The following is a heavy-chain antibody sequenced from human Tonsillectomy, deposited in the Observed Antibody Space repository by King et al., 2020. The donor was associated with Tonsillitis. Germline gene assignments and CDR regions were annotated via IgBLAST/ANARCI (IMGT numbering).Heavy chain of an antibody. CDR3: ARHIGASRAFDI. Sequence: VQLQESGPGLVKPSETLSLTCTVSGGSIRSYYWRWIRQPPGNGLEWMGYSYYSGGTHHNPSLKSRVTISVETSKNQFSLRLTSVTAADTAVYYCARHIGASRAFDIWGQGTMITVSS. V-gene: IGHV4-59*01. D-gene: IGHD3-3*01. J-gene: IGHJ3*02. CDR1: GGSIRSYY. CDR2: SYYSGGT.